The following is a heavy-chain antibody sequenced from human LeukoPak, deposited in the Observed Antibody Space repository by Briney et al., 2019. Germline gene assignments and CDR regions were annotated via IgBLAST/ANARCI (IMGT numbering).Heavy chain of an antibody. CDR3: ARHSPSLNGEPYPVYAFDI. CDR2: ISYSGST. Sequence: SETLSLTCTVSGGSISSYYWSWIRQPPGKGLEWIGYISYSGSTNYNPSLKSRVTISVDTSKNQFSLKLSSVTAADTAVYYCARHSPSLNGEPYPVYAFDIWGQGTMVTVSS. J-gene: IGHJ3*02. D-gene: IGHD3-10*01. V-gene: IGHV4-59*08. CDR1: GGSISSYY.